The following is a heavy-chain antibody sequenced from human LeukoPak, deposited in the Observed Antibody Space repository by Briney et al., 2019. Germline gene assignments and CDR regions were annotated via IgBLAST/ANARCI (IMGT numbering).Heavy chain of an antibody. CDR2: INDHGNNT. CDR3: ARDLRVHYYDSSGNYFDY. V-gene: IGHV3-74*01. Sequence: GGSLRLACAASGFSFNNYWMHWVRQAPGKGLVWVSRINDHGNNTNYADSVKGRFTISRDNSKNTLYLQMNTLRAEDTAVYFCARDLRVHYYDSSGNYFDYWGQGTLVTVSS. J-gene: IGHJ4*02. D-gene: IGHD3-22*01. CDR1: GFSFNNYW.